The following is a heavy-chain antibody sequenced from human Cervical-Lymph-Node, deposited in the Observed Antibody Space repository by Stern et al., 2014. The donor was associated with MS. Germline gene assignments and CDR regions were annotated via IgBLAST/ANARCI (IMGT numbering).Heavy chain of an antibody. J-gene: IGHJ4*02. CDR1: GFTFSDYY. CDR2: ISSSGSTI. V-gene: IGHV3-11*01. D-gene: IGHD6-19*01. CDR3: ARASPRYSSGPTTLIDY. Sequence: VQLVESGGGLVKPGGSLRLSCAASGFTFSDYYMSWIPQAPGKGLEWVSYISSSGSTIYYADSVKGRFTISRENAKNSLYLQMNSLRAEDTAVYYCARASPRYSSGPTTLIDYGGQGTLVTVSS.